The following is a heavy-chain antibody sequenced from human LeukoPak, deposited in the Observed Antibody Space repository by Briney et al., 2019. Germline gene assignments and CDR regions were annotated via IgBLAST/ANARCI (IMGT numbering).Heavy chain of an antibody. CDR1: GFTFSDYS. V-gene: IGHV3-48*01. J-gene: IGHJ4*02. D-gene: IGHD6-25*01. Sequence: GGSLRLSCAASGFTFSDYSMNWVRQAPGKGLEWVAYISSSRSTIYYADSVKGRFTISRDNAKNSLYLQMNSLRAEDTAVYYCAERFDYWGQGTLVTVSS. CDR2: ISSSRSTI. CDR3: AERFDY.